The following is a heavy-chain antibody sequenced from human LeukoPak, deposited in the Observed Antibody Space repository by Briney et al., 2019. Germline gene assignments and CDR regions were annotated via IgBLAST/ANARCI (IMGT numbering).Heavy chain of an antibody. CDR3: ARLPVVELMVYDVRAPLDV. Sequence: GGSLTLSCVASGFTFSSYSMDWVRQARGKGLEWVSSISSSSSYIYYADAVRGRFTTSKDNAKNSLYLQISSLRDEDTAVYYCARLPVVELMVYDVRAPLDVWGKGTTVTVSS. D-gene: IGHD2-8*01. V-gene: IGHV3-21*01. CDR2: ISSSSSYI. CDR1: GFTFSSYS. J-gene: IGHJ6*04.